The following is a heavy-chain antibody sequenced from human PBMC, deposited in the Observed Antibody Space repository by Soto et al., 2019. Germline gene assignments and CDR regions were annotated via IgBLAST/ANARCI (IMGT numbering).Heavy chain of an antibody. D-gene: IGHD3-10*01. CDR2: ISPWKGNT. CDR1: GYNFMPYG. J-gene: IGHJ4*02. V-gene: IGHV1-18*04. CDR3: ARDLDPSGSYYTDY. Sequence: QVQLVQSGAEVKKPGASVKVSCKASGYNFMPYGVNWVRQAPGQGLEWMGWISPWKGNTNYAQSFQRRVTMTTDTSTSTAYMELRSLTSDDTAVYYCARDLDPSGSYYTDYWGPGTLVTVSS.